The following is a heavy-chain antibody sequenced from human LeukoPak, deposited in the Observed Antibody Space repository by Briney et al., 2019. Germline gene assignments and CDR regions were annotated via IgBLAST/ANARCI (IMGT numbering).Heavy chain of an antibody. D-gene: IGHD1-1*01. CDR1: GGSISGYD. CDR2: IYTNGKT. V-gene: IGHV4-4*07. CDR3: ARYRKTAYYYYYMDV. J-gene: IGHJ6*03. Sequence: SETLSLTCTVSGGSISGYDWSWIRQPAGKGLEWIGRIYTNGKTDYNPSLKSQVTMSVDTSKNQFSLRLMSVTAADTAVYYCARYRKTAYYYYYMDVWGKGTTVTVSS.